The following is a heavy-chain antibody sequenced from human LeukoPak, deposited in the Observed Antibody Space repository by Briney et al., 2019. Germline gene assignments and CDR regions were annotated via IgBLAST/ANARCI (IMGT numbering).Heavy chain of an antibody. Sequence: GGSRRLSCAASGFTFSSYGMHWVRQAPGKGLEWVAFIRYDGSNKYYADSVKGRFTISRDNYKDTLYLQMNSLRAEDTAVYYCASTDYGSGSAWGQGTLVTVSS. J-gene: IGHJ4*02. D-gene: IGHD3-10*01. CDR1: GFTFSSYG. CDR2: IRYDGSNK. CDR3: ASTDYGSGSA. V-gene: IGHV3-30*02.